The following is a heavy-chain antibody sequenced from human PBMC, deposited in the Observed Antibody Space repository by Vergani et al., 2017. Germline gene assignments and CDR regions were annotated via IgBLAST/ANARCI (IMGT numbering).Heavy chain of an antibody. D-gene: IGHD3-10*01. J-gene: IGHJ6*02. V-gene: IGHV3-21*06. CDR1: GFIFGSYS. CDR2: ISRSGNYV. CDR3: ARDQGSGTNRHHYGLDV. Sequence: EEHLVESGGGLVKPGGSLRLSCVASGFIFGSYSVNWVRQAPGRDLELVSSISRSGNYVYYAASVKGRFSISRDNAKNLLSLQMNRLRADDTAVYYCARDQGSGTNRHHYGLDVWGQGTTVTVSS.